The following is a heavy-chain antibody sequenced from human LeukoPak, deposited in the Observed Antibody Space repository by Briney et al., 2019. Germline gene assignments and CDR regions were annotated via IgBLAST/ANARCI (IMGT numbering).Heavy chain of an antibody. CDR3: ARGGLNFDAFDI. Sequence: GGSLRLSCAASGSTFSSYSMNWVRQAPGKGLEWVSSIGSRSTYTYSADSVKGRFTISRDNAKNSLYLQMNSLRAGDAAVYYCARGGLNFDAFDIWGQGTMVIVSS. D-gene: IGHD1-7*01. CDR2: IGSRSTYT. J-gene: IGHJ3*02. CDR1: GSTFSSYS. V-gene: IGHV3-21*01.